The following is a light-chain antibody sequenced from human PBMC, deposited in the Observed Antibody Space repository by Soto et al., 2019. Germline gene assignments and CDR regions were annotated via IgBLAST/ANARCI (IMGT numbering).Light chain of an antibody. J-gene: IGLJ1*01. Sequence: QSVLTQPASVSGSPGQSITISCTGTSSDVGSYNLVSWYQQHPGKAPKLMIYEVSKRPSGVSNRFSGSKSGNTASLTISGLQAEDEADYYCCSYAGSSTYGFGTGTKLTGL. CDR3: CSYAGSSTYG. V-gene: IGLV2-23*02. CDR2: EVS. CDR1: SSDVGSYNL.